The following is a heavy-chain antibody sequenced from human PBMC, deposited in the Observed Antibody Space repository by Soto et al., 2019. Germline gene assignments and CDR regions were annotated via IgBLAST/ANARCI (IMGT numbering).Heavy chain of an antibody. J-gene: IGHJ6*02. CDR1: GYTFTSYD. V-gene: IGHV1-8*01. CDR2: MNPNSGNT. Sequence: AAVKVSCKASGYTFTSYDINWVRQATGQGLEWMGWMNPNSGNTGYAQKFQGRVTMTRNTSISTAYMELSSLRSEDTAVYYCARAPRSTYYDFWSGYYLGPERLYYYYGMDVWGQGTTVTVSS. D-gene: IGHD3-3*01. CDR3: ARAPRSTYYDFWSGYYLGPERLYYYYGMDV.